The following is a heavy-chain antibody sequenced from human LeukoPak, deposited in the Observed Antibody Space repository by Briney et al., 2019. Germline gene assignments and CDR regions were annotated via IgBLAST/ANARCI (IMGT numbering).Heavy chain of an antibody. CDR1: GFTFSGSA. Sequence: GGSLRLSCAASGFTFSGSAMHWVRQASGKGLEWVGRIRSKANSYATAYAASVKGRFTTSRDDSKNTAYLQMNSLKTEDTAVYYCTRGYQLPGFDYWGQGTLVTVSS. V-gene: IGHV3-73*01. J-gene: IGHJ4*02. CDR2: IRSKANSYAT. D-gene: IGHD2-2*01. CDR3: TRGYQLPGFDY.